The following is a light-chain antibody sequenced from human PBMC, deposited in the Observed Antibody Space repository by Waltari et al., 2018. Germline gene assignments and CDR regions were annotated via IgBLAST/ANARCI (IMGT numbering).Light chain of an antibody. J-gene: IGLJ2*01. CDR3: QAWDSSVV. CDR2: QDT. CDR1: KLGDKY. Sequence: SYELTQPPSVSVSPGQTASITCSGDKLGDKYACWYQQRPGQSPVLVIYQDTKRPSVIPDRVSGSTSGNTATLTISGTQAMDEADYYCQAWDSSVVFGGGTKLTVL. V-gene: IGLV3-1*01.